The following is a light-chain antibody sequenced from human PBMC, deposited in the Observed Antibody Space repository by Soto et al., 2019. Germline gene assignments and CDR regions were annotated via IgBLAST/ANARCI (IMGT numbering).Light chain of an antibody. Sequence: DIQMTQSPSTLSASVGDRVTITCRASQSISSWLAWYQQKLGRAPRLLIYDASSLESGVPSRFSGSGYGTELTLTISSLQPDDFATYYCQHYNSYSEAFGQGTKVDIK. CDR2: DAS. CDR1: QSISSW. CDR3: QHYNSYSEA. V-gene: IGKV1-5*01. J-gene: IGKJ1*01.